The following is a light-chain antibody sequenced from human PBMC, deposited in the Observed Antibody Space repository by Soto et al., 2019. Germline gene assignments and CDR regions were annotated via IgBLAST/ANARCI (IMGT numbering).Light chain of an antibody. Sequence: EIVMTQSPDSLAVSLGERATINCKSSQSVLYSSNNKNYLDWYQQRPGQPPKLLIYWASTRESGVPDRFSGSGSGTDFTLTITSLQAEDVAVYYCQQYESTPPTFGQGTKVEIK. CDR1: QSVLYSSNNKNY. J-gene: IGKJ2*01. V-gene: IGKV4-1*01. CDR3: QQYESTPPT. CDR2: WAS.